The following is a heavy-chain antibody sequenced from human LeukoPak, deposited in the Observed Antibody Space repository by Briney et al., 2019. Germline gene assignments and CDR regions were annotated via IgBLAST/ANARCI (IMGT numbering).Heavy chain of an antibody. CDR2: INPNSGGT. CDR3: ARTPTGYSSGWYHFDS. CDR1: GYTFTGYY. Sequence: ASVKVSCKASGYTFTGYYMHWVRQAPGQGLEWMGWINPNSGGTNYAQKFQGRVTMTRDTSISTAYMELSRLRSDDTAVYYCARTPTGYSSGWYHFDSWGQGTLVTVSS. D-gene: IGHD6-19*01. J-gene: IGHJ4*02. V-gene: IGHV1-2*02.